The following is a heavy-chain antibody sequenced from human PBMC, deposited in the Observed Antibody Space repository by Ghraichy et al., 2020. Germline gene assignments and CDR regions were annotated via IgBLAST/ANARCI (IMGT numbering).Heavy chain of an antibody. D-gene: IGHD1-26*01. CDR1: GGSISSYY. Sequence: SQTLSLTCTVSGGSISSYYWSWIRQPPGKGLEWIGYIYYSGSTNYNPSLKSRVTISVDTSKNQFSLKLSSVTAADTAVYYCARYIAQSGSYFHYYYGMDVWGQGTTVTVSS. CDR3: ARYIAQSGSYFHYYYGMDV. V-gene: IGHV4-59*01. CDR2: IYYSGST. J-gene: IGHJ6*02.